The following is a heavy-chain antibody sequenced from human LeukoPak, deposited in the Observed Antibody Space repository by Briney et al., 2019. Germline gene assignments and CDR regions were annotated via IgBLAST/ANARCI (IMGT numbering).Heavy chain of an antibody. CDR2: IYFTGTGST. CDR1: GGSITSYY. CDR3: ARHREKSGYYGVDWFDP. D-gene: IGHD6-25*01. Sequence: SETLSLTCTVSGGSITSYYWSWIRQPPGKGLEWIGYIYFTGTGSTNYSPSLKSRVTISVDTSKNQFSLKLSSVTAADTAVYYCARHREKSGYYGVDWFDPWGQGTLVTVSS. J-gene: IGHJ5*02. V-gene: IGHV4-59*08.